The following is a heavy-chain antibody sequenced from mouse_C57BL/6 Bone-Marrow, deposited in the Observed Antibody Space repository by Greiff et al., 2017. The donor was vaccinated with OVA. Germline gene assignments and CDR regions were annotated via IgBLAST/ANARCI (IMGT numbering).Heavy chain of an antibody. D-gene: IGHD1-1*01. CDR3: ARRNGCSYNYAMDY. Sequence: VQLQQPGAELVKPGASVKMSCKASGYTFTSYWITWVKQRPGQGLEWIGRIDPEDGETKYAPKFQGKATITADTSSNTAYLQLSSLTSEDTAVYYCARRNGCSYNYAMDYWGQGTSVTVSS. CDR1: GYTFTSYW. V-gene: IGHV14-2*01. CDR2: IDPEDGET. J-gene: IGHJ4*01.